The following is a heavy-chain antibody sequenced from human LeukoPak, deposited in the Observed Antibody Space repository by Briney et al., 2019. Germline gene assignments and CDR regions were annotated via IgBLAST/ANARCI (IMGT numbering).Heavy chain of an antibody. J-gene: IGHJ4*02. V-gene: IGHV1-46*01. CDR3: ARDYYDSSGYLLETG. CDR2: INPSGGST. CDR1: GYTFTSYY. D-gene: IGHD3-22*01. Sequence: GASVKVSCKASGYTFTSYYMHLVRQAPGQGLEWMGIINPSGGSTSYAQKFQGRVTMTRDTSTSTVYMELSSLRSEDTAVYYCARDYYDSSGYLLETGWGQGTLVTVSS.